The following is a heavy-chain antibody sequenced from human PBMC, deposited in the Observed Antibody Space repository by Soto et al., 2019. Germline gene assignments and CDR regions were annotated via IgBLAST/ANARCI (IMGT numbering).Heavy chain of an antibody. J-gene: IGHJ6*02. D-gene: IGHD1-26*01. CDR2: IHYSGST. Sequence: SETLSLTCTVSGDSVSSGGNYWSWIRQPPGEGLEWIAYIHYSGSTYYNPSLKSRVTISVDTSKNQFSLKLSSVTAADTAVYYCARQRPTDGRWEFANYYGMDVWGQGTPVTVSS. CDR1: GDSVSSGGNY. V-gene: IGHV4-61*08. CDR3: ARQRPTDGRWEFANYYGMDV.